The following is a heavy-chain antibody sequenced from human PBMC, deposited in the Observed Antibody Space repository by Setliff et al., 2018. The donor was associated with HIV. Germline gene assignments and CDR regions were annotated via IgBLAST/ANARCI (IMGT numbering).Heavy chain of an antibody. CDR3: AKDVEFFPVPDSSGYIDY. CDR2: IWYDERNK. Sequence: GGSLRLSCTGYGFSFNSYGMHWVRQAPGKGLEWVALIWYDERNKYYGDSVKGRFTVSRDNTKNTLYLHMNGLGPEDTAVYYCAKDVEFFPVPDSSGYIDYWGQGTLVTVS. CDR1: GFSFNSYG. J-gene: IGHJ4*02. D-gene: IGHD3-22*01. V-gene: IGHV3-30*02.